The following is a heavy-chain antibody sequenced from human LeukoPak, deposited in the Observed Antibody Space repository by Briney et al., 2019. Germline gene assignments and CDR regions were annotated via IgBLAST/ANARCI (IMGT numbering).Heavy chain of an antibody. CDR1: GGSISSGSYY. V-gene: IGHV4-61*02. CDR2: IYTSGST. D-gene: IGHD2-2*01. CDR3: ARIPAAIGIYYYYYMDV. Sequence: SETLSLTCTVSGGSISSGSYYWSWIRQPAGKGLEWIGRIYTSGSTNYNPSLKSRVTISVDTSKNQFSLKLSSVAAADTAVYYCARIPAAIGIYYYYYMDVWGKGTTVTVSS. J-gene: IGHJ6*03.